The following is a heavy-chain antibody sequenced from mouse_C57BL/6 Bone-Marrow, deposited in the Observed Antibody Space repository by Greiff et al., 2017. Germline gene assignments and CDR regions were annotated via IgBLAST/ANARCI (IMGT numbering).Heavy chain of an antibody. V-gene: IGHV2-2*01. CDR2: IWSGGST. CDR3: ARIKLPYFDY. CDR1: GFSLPSYG. Sequence: VMLVESGPGLVQPSQSLSITCTVPGFSLPSYGVHWVRQSPGKGLEWLGVIWSGGSTDYNAAFISRLSISKDNSKSQVFCKMNSLQADDTAIYYCARIKLPYFDYWGQGTTLTVSS. J-gene: IGHJ2*01.